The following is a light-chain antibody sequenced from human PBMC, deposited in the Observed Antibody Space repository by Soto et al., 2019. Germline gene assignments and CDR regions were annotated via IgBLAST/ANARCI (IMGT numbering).Light chain of an antibody. CDR3: QQYGNSPT. V-gene: IGKV3-20*01. CDR1: QSVSSSY. CDR2: DTS. Sequence: EIVLTQSPGTLSLSPGERATLSCRASQSVSSSYLAWYQQKPGQAPRLLIYDTSSRATGIPDRFSGSKSGTDLTLPISRLEPEDFAVYYCQQYGNSPTFGQGTKVEIK. J-gene: IGKJ1*01.